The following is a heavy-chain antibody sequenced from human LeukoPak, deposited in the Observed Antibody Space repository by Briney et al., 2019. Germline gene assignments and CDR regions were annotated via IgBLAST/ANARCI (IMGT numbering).Heavy chain of an antibody. V-gene: IGHV4-59*08. CDR2: MFYTVST. CDR3: ARQGSGRAFDI. J-gene: IGHJ3*02. Sequence: SETLSLTCTVSGGSISSYYWNWIRQPPGKGLEWIAYMFYTVSTNYSPSLKSRVTISVDTSKNQFSLKLISVTAADTAVYFCARQGSGRAFDIWGQGTMVTVSS. CDR1: GGSISSYY.